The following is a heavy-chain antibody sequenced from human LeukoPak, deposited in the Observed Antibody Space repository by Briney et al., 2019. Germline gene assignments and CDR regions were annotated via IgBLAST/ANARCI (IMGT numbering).Heavy chain of an antibody. J-gene: IGHJ4*02. CDR3: AREYQLLSSPLDY. CDR1: GYTFTGYY. Sequence: HEASVKVSCKASGYTFTGYYMHWVRQAPGQGLEWMGWINPNSGGTNYAQKFQGRVTMTRDTSISTAYMELSRLRSDDTAVYYCAREYQLLSSPLDYWGQGTLVTVSS. CDR2: INPNSGGT. V-gene: IGHV1-2*02. D-gene: IGHD2-2*01.